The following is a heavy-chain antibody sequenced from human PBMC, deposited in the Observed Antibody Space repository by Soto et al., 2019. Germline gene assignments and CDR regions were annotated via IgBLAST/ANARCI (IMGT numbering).Heavy chain of an antibody. D-gene: IGHD3-22*01. CDR3: ASHPRDSSGYWYYFDY. CDR1: GFTFSSYS. J-gene: IGHJ4*02. V-gene: IGHV3-21*01. CDR2: ISCSSSYI. Sequence: GGSLRLSCAASGFTFSSYSMNWVRQAPGKGLEWVSSISCSSSYIYYADSVKGRFTISRDNAKNSLYLQMNSLRAEDTAVYYCASHPRDSSGYWYYFDYWGQGTLVTVSS.